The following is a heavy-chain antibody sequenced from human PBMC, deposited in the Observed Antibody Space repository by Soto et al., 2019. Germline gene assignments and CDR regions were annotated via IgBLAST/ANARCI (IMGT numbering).Heavy chain of an antibody. V-gene: IGHV3-23*01. CDR3: AKSYGDTWKHYYFDY. CDR2: ISGSGGST. J-gene: IGHJ4*02. D-gene: IGHD3-3*02. CDR1: RVTFSGYS. Sequence: EVQLLESGGGLVQPGGSLRLSCAASRVTFSGYSMSWVRQAPGKGLEWVSGISGSGGSTYYADSVKGRFTISRDNSESTLFLQMNSLRAEHTALYYCAKSYGDTWKHYYFDYWGQGTLVTVSS.